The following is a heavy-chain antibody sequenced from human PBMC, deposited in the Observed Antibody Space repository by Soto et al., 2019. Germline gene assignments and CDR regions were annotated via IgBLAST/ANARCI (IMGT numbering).Heavy chain of an antibody. CDR3: ARGITGSYYYYMDV. D-gene: IGHD1-20*01. CDR1: GFTFSSYW. CDR2: MKQDGGEE. V-gene: IGHV3-7*01. J-gene: IGHJ6*03. Sequence: PGGSLRLSCAASGFTFSSYWMTWVRQAPGKGLEWVANMKQDGGEEYYADSVRGRFTTSRDNAKNTLYLQMNSLRAEDTAVYYCARGITGSYYYYMDVWGKGTTVTVSS.